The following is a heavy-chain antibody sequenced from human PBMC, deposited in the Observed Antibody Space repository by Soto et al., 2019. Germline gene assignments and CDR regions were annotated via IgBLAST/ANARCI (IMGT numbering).Heavy chain of an antibody. J-gene: IGHJ4*02. CDR2: ISGSGGST. CDR3: AKDLDAYDSSGYYYLYYFDY. CDR1: GFTFSSYA. Sequence: GGSLRLSCAASGFTFSSYAMSWVRQAPGKGLEWVSAISGSGGSTYYADSVKGRFTISRDNSKNTLYLQMNSLRAEDTAVYYCAKDLDAYDSSGYYYLYYFDYWGQGTLVTVSS. V-gene: IGHV3-23*01. D-gene: IGHD3-22*01.